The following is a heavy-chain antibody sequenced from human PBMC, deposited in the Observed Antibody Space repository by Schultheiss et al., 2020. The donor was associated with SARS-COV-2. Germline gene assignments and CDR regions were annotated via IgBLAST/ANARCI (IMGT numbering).Heavy chain of an antibody. V-gene: IGHV4-61*01. CDR2: IYYSGSA. J-gene: IGHJ4*02. Sequence: SETLSLTCTVSGDSVSSSTYYWTWVRQPPGKGLEWIGFIYYSGSANYNPSLKSRVTMSVDTSKNQFSLNLSSMTDTDTAVYYCVREFSYWGQGTLVTVSS. CDR3: VREFSY. CDR1: GDSVSSSTYY.